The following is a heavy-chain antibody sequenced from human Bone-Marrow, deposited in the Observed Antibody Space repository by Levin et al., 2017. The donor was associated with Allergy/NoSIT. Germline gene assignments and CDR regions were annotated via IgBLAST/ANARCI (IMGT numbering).Heavy chain of an antibody. D-gene: IGHD1-1*01. V-gene: IGHV3-11*01. CDR2: ISNSGATI. CDR3: VRHRRAGTRPPGGDCFDP. J-gene: IGHJ5*02. CDR1: GFTFSDYY. Sequence: GGSLRLSCTASGFTFSDYYMSWIRQAPGKGLEWLSYISNSGATIYYADSVKGRFTISRDNAKNSLYLQMRSVRAEDTAVYYCVRHRRAGTRPPGGDCFDPWGQGTLVTVSS.